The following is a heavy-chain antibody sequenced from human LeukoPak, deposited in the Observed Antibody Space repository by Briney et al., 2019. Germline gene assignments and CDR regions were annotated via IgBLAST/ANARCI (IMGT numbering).Heavy chain of an antibody. Sequence: GGSLRLSCAASGFTFFSYAMSWVRQAPGKGLEWVSAITGSGGSTYYADSVKGRFTISRDNYKNTLYLQMNSLRAEDTAVYYCAKDLSRRYYDVYYFDYWGQGTLVTVSS. CDR1: GFTFFSYA. CDR3: AKDLSRRYYDVYYFDY. CDR2: ITGSGGST. V-gene: IGHV3-23*01. J-gene: IGHJ4*02. D-gene: IGHD3-16*01.